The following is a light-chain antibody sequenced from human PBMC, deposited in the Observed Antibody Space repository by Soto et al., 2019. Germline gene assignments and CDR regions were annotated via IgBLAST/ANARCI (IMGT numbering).Light chain of an antibody. CDR3: QYYASSPTWT. CDR2: GSS. J-gene: IGKJ1*01. V-gene: IGKV3-20*01. CDR1: QTISSSY. Sequence: EIVLTQSPGTLSLSPGARATLSCRASQTISSSYLAWYLQKPGQAPRLLIYGSSTRATGIADRFSGGGSVTDFTLTISRLEPEDFAVYYCQYYASSPTWTFGQGTKVEVK.